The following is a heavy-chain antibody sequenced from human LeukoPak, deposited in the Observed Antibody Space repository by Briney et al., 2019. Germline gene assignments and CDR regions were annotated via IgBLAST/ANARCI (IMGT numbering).Heavy chain of an antibody. V-gene: IGHV1-18*01. CDR1: GYTFTNYG. J-gene: IGHJ3*02. CDR2: ISTYSGDT. D-gene: IGHD2-2*01. CDR3: ARDEGATYQHFDI. Sequence: GASVKVSFKASGYTFTNYGISWVRQAPGQGLEWMGWISTYSGDTNYAQKFQGRVTMTTDTSTSTAYMGLRSLGSDDTAVYYCARDEGATYQHFDIWGQGTMVTVSS.